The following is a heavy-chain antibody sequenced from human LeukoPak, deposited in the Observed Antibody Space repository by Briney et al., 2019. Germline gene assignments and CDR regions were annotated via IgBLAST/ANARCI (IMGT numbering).Heavy chain of an antibody. Sequence: ASVKVSCKASGYTFTSYYMHWVRQAPGQGLEWMGIINPSGGSTSYAQKFQGRVTITADESTSTAYMELSSLRSEDTAVYYCARSLVVVIDYYYYMDVWGKGTTVTVSS. D-gene: IGHD3-22*01. J-gene: IGHJ6*03. V-gene: IGHV1-46*01. CDR1: GYTFTSYY. CDR2: INPSGGST. CDR3: ARSLVVVIDYYYYMDV.